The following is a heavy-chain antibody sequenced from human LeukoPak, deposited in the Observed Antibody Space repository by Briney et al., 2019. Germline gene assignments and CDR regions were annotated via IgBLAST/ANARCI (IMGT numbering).Heavy chain of an antibody. CDR1: GGTFSSYA. CDR3: ARGDYYDSSGAFDY. J-gene: IGHJ4*02. D-gene: IGHD3-22*01. CDR2: VIPIFGTA. Sequence: ASVKVSCKASGGTFSSYAISWVRQAPGQGLEWMGGVIPIFGTANYAQKFQGRVTITTDESTSTAYMELSSLRSEDTAVYYCARGDYYDSSGAFDYWGQGTLVTVSS. V-gene: IGHV1-69*05.